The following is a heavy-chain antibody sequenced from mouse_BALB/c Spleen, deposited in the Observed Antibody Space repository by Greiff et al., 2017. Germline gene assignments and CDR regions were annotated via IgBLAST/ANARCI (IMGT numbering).Heavy chain of an antibody. J-gene: IGHJ3*01. D-gene: IGHD2-14*01. V-gene: IGHV1-47*01. CDR1: GSTFLTYP. CDR3: ARHYRYDAAWFAY. Sequence: LQESGAELVKPGAQGRMSGKVFGSTFLTYPIEGMKQNHGKSLEGMGNFHPYNDDTKYKEKFKGKAKWTVEKSSSTVYLELSRLTSDDSAVYYCARHYRYDAAWFAYWGQGTLVTVSA. CDR2: FHPYNDDT.